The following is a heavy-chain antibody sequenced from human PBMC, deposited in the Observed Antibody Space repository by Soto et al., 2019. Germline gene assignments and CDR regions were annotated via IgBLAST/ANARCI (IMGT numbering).Heavy chain of an antibody. CDR1: GFTFSNYA. CDR2: VSYDGDNE. V-gene: IGHV3-30*18. Sequence: GGSLRLSCAPSGFTFSNYAMHWVRQAPGKGLEWVAIVSYDGDNEYYADSVRGRFFISRDNSRNTLYLQTSSLRYEDTAVYYCPKEVWSGHMFVWGQGTTVNVSS. D-gene: IGHD3-3*01. J-gene: IGHJ6*01. CDR3: PKEVWSGHMFV.